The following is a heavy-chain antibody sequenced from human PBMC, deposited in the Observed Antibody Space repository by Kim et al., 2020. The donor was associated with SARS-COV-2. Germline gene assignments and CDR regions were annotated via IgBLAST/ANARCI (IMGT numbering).Heavy chain of an antibody. V-gene: IGHV3-74*03. CDR2: INSDGSTT. J-gene: IGHJ4*02. CDR1: GFTLSRYW. D-gene: IGHD1-1*01. CDR3: ARGTGTTGYYIDY. Sequence: GGSLRLSCAASGFTLSRYWMHWVRQAPGKGLVWVSRINSDGSTTTYADSVKGRFTISRDNAKNTLYLQMNSLRADDTALYYCARGTGTTGYYIDYWGQGTLVTVSS.